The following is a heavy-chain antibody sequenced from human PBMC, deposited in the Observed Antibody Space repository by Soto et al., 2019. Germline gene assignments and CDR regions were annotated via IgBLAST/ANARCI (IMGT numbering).Heavy chain of an antibody. CDR3: ARQGSWPYYYYVLDG. Sequence: ASVKVSCKASGYTFTTSGISWVRQAPGQGLEWMGWISTYNGDTNSAQKFQGRVTMTADTSTGTAYMELMSLKSDDTAVYYCARQGSWPYYYYVLDGWGQGTTVTVSS. CDR1: GYTFTTSG. CDR2: ISTYNGDT. V-gene: IGHV1-18*01. D-gene: IGHD1-26*01. J-gene: IGHJ6*02.